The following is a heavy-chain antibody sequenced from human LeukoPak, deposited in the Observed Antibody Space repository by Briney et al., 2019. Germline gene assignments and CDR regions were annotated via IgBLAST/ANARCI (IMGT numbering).Heavy chain of an antibody. CDR3: ARGHYGSGSYYKVYYYYYMDV. D-gene: IGHD3-10*01. V-gene: IGHV4-38-2*02. CDR2: IYYSGST. Sequence: SETLSLTCTVSGYSISSGFYWGWIRQPPGKGLEWIGSIYYSGSTYYNPSLKSRVTISVDTSKNQFSLKLSSVTAADTAVYYCARGHYGSGSYYKVYYYYYMDVWGKGTTVTISS. J-gene: IGHJ6*03. CDR1: GYSISSGFY.